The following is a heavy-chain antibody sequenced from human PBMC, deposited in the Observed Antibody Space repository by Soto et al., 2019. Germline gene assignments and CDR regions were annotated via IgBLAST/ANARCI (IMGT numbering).Heavy chain of an antibody. CDR2: IIPILGIA. J-gene: IGHJ4*02. CDR3: ARDIAAAGTNDY. V-gene: IGHV1-69*08. D-gene: IGHD6-13*01. CDR1: GGTFSSYT. Sequence: QVQLVQSGAEVKKPGSSVKVSCKASGGTFSSYTISWVRQAPGQGLEWMGRIIPILGIANYAQKFQGRVXIXAXXSTSTAYMELSSLRSEDTAVYYCARDIAAAGTNDYWGQGTLVTVSS.